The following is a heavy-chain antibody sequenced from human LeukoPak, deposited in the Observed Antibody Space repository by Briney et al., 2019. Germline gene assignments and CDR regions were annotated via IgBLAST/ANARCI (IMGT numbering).Heavy chain of an antibody. Sequence: SETLSLTCTVSGGSISSSSYYWSWIRQPPGKGLEWIGYIYYSGSTNYNPSLKSRVTISVDTSKNQFSLKLSSVTAADTAVYYCAREPLYCSSTSCYLADAFDIWGQGTMVTVSS. CDR2: IYYSGST. V-gene: IGHV4-61*01. CDR3: AREPLYCSSTSCYLADAFDI. CDR1: GGSISSSSYY. J-gene: IGHJ3*02. D-gene: IGHD2-2*01.